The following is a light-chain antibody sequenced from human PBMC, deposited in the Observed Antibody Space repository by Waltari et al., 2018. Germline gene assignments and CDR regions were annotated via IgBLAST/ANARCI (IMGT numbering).Light chain of an antibody. Sequence: EIVLTQSPATMSLAPGERATLSCRASQSIDIYLGWYQQKPGQAPRLLIYDTSKRATGXXAXXSGSGSGXDFXLTISXXXPEDFAVYYXQQRSRWXXTFGQGTXLEIK. CDR1: QSIDIY. V-gene: IGKV3-11*01. J-gene: IGKJ5*01. CDR2: DTS. CDR3: QQRSRWXXT.